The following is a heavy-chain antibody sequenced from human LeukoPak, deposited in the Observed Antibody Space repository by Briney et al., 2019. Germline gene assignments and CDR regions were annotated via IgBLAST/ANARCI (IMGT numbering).Heavy chain of an antibody. CDR1: GYTFTSYY. V-gene: IGHV1-46*01. Sequence: ASVKVSCKASGYTFTSYYMHWVRQAPGEGLEWMGIINPTGGSTSYAQKFQGRVTMTRDTSTSTVYMELSSLRSEDTAVYYCARVRDGYNDAYDIWGQGTMVTVHS. CDR3: ARVRDGYNDAYDI. CDR2: INPTGGST. J-gene: IGHJ3*02. D-gene: IGHD5-24*01.